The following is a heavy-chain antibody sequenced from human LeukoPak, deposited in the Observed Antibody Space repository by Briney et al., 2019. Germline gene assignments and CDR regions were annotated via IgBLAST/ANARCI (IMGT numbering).Heavy chain of an antibody. D-gene: IGHD6-6*01. V-gene: IGHV1-46*01. CDR3: AREGPYSDSSRSRFDY. J-gene: IGHJ4*02. CDR1: GYTFTNYY. Sequence: GESLKISCKASGYTFTNYYIHWVRQAPGQGLEWTGIINPSGGSTSYAQKFQGRVTMTRDTSTSTVYMELSSLRSEDTAVYYCAREGPYSDSSRSRFDYWGQGTLVTVSS. CDR2: INPSGGST.